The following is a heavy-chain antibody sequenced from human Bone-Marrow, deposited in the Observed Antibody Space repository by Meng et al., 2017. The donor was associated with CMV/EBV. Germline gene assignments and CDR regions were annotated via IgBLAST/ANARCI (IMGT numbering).Heavy chain of an antibody. D-gene: IGHD2-2*01. CDR2: ISAYNGNT. V-gene: IGHV1-18*01. CDR3: ARDRCSSTSCPHFDY. CDR1: GYTFTSYG. J-gene: IGHJ4*02. Sequence: ASVKVSCKASGYTFTSYGISWVRQAPGQGLEWMGWISAYNGNTNFAQNLQGRVTMTADTSTSTAYMELRSLRSDDTAVYYCARDRCSSTSCPHFDYWGQGTLVTVSS.